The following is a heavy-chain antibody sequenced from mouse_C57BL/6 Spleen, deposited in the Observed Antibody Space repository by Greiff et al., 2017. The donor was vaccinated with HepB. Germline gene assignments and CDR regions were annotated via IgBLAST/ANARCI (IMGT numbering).Heavy chain of an antibody. CDR3: ARYDYGSSYGFAY. V-gene: IGHV1-64*01. J-gene: IGHJ3*01. CDR1: GYTFTSYW. Sequence: VQLQQPGAELVKPGASVKLSCKASGYTFTSYWMHWVKQRPGQGLEWIGMIDPNSGSTNYNEKFKSKATLTVDKSSSTAYMQLSSLTSEDSAVYYCARYDYGSSYGFAYWGQGTLVTVSA. D-gene: IGHD1-1*01. CDR2: IDPNSGST.